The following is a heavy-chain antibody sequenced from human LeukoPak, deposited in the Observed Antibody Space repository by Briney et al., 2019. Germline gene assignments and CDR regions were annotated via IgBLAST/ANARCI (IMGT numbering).Heavy chain of an antibody. V-gene: IGHV4-61*02. CDR3: AGLGTTTGYYYMDV. D-gene: IGHD7-27*01. CDR1: GGSISSGSYY. J-gene: IGHJ6*03. Sequence: PSETLSLTSTVSGGSISSGSYYWSWIRQPAGKGLEWIGRIYTSGSTNYNPPLKSRVTISVDTSKNQFSLKLSSVTAADTAVYYCAGLGTTTGYYYMDVWGKGTTVTVSS. CDR2: IYTSGST.